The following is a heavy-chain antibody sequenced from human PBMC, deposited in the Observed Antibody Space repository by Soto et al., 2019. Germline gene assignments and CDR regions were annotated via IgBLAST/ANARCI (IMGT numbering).Heavy chain of an antibody. D-gene: IGHD4-17*01. Sequence: SVEVSCKASGGSFSSYAIIWVRQAPRQGLEWMGGIIPIFGTANYAQKFQGRFTISRDNAKNTLYLQMNSLRAEDTAVYYCAREGHDYPLYYYSGMDVWGQRTTVTVS. V-gene: IGHV1-69*05. J-gene: IGHJ6*02. CDR1: GGSFSSYA. CDR3: AREGHDYPLYYYSGMDV. CDR2: IIPIFGTA.